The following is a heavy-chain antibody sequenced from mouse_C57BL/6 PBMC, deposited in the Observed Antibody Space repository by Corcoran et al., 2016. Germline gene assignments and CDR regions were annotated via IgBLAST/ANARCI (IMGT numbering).Heavy chain of an antibody. Sequence: QFQLQQSGPELVKPGASVKISCKASGYTFTDYYINWVKQRPGQGLEWIGWIFPGSGNTYYNEKFKGKATLTAEKSSSTAYMQLSSLTSEDSAVYFCARDYYGSSPYAMDYWGQGTSVTVSS. J-gene: IGHJ4*01. CDR3: ARDYYGSSPYAMDY. CDR1: GYTFTDYY. V-gene: IGHV1-75*01. CDR2: IFPGSGNT. D-gene: IGHD1-1*01.